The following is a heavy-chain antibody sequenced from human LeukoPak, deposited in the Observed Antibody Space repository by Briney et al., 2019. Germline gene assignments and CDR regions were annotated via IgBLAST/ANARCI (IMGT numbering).Heavy chain of an antibody. Sequence: GGSLRLSCAASGFTFSSYGMHWVRQAPGKGLEWVAFIRYDGSNKYYADSVKGRFTISRDNSKNTLYLQMNSLRAEDTAVYYCAKGAYWYDSSGYYQNFDYWGQGTLVTVSS. CDR3: AKGAYWYDSSGYYQNFDY. D-gene: IGHD3-22*01. CDR1: GFTFSSYG. CDR2: IRYDGSNK. J-gene: IGHJ4*02. V-gene: IGHV3-30*02.